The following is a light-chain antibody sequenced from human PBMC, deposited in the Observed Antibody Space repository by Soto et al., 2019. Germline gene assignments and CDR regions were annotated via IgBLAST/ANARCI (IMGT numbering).Light chain of an antibody. CDR3: SSYTTNSTV. CDR1: SSDVGGYNS. V-gene: IGLV2-14*03. J-gene: IGLJ3*02. CDR2: DVS. Sequence: QSALTQPASVSGSPGQSITISCTGTSSDVGGYNSVSWYQQHPGKAPKLMIIDVSNRPSGVSNRFSGSKSGNTASRTISGLQAEDEADYYCSSYTTNSTVFAGGTKLTVL.